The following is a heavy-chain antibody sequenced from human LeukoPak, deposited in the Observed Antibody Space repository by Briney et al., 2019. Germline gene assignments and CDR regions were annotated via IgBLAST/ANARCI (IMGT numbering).Heavy chain of an antibody. CDR2: IQSDGRKT. Sequence: GGSLRLSCAASGFAFSKYWMHWVRQAPGKGLVWVSRIQSDGRKTAYADSVKGRFTVSRDNAKNSLYLQMNSLRAEDTAVYYCARDQSIAVAGAIGYWGQGTLVTVSS. D-gene: IGHD6-19*01. J-gene: IGHJ4*02. V-gene: IGHV3-74*03. CDR3: ARDQSIAVAGAIGY. CDR1: GFAFSKYW.